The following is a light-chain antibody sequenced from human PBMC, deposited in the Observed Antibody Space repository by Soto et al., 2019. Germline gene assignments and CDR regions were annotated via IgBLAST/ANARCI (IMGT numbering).Light chain of an antibody. CDR2: GAS. CDR1: QSVGDNL. Sequence: EIVLTQSPGTLSLSPGERATLSCRASQSVGDNLLAWYHQSPGQAPRLLIYGASSRATGIPDRLSGSGSGTDFTLTIDRLEPEDFALYFCHHYGSAPWTFGQGTEVEIK. J-gene: IGKJ1*01. CDR3: HHYGSAPWT. V-gene: IGKV3-20*01.